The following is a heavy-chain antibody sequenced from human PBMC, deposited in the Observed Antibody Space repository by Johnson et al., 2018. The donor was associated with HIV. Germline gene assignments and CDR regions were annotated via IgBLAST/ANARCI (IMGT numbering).Heavy chain of an antibody. V-gene: IGHV3-74*01. CDR3: ARDLYYGSGSSVAFDI. D-gene: IGHD3-10*01. CDR1: GFTFSSYW. CDR2: INSDGSST. J-gene: IGHJ3*02. Sequence: VQLVESGGGLVQPGGSLRLSCAASGFTFSSYWMHWVRQAPGKGLEWVSRINSDGSSTSYADSVKGRFTLSRDNAKNSLYLQMNSLRAEDTALYYCARDLYYGSGSSVAFDIWGQGTMVTVSS.